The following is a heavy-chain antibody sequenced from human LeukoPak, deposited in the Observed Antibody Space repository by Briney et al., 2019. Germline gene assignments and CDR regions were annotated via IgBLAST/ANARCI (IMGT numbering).Heavy chain of an antibody. V-gene: IGHV3-15*07. CDR3: TTDRDALRY. J-gene: IGHJ4*02. D-gene: IGHD2-21*02. Sequence: GGSLRLSCAASGFSFSDAWMNWVRQAPGKGLEWVGRTKSKTYGGTADYAAPVKGRFTISRDDSKNTLYLQMNSLKTEDTAVFYCTTDRDALRYWGQGTLVTVSS. CDR1: GFSFSDAW. CDR2: TKSKTYGGTA.